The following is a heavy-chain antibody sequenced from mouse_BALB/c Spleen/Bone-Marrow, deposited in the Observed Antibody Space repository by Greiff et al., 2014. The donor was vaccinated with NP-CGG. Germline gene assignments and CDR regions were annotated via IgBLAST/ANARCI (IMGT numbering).Heavy chain of an antibody. D-gene: IGHD2-1*01. V-gene: IGHV7-3*02. Sequence: EVQLVESGGGLVQPGGSLRLSCATSGFTFTDYYMSWVCQPPGKALEWLGFIRNKANGYTTEYSASVKGRFTISRDNSQSILYLQMNTLRAEYSATYYCARDKNYGSYWYFDVWGAGTTVTVSS. CDR2: IRNKANGYTT. J-gene: IGHJ1*01. CDR3: ARDKNYGSYWYFDV. CDR1: GFTFTDYY.